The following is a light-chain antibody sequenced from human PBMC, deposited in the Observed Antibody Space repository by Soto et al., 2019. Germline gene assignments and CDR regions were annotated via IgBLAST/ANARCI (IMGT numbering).Light chain of an antibody. V-gene: IGLV2-14*01. Sequence: QSVLTQSPSASGTPGQRVTISCTGTSSDVGGYDYVSWYQQHPGTAPKLMLYEVNNRPSGVSNRFSGSKSGNTASLIISGLQTEDEADYYCSAYTTSSPLLFATGTKVT. CDR3: SAYTTSSPLL. J-gene: IGLJ1*01. CDR1: SSDVGGYDY. CDR2: EVN.